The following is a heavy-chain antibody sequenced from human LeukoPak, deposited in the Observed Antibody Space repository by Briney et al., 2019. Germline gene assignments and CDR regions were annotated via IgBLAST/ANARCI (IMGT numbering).Heavy chain of an antibody. Sequence: GASVKVSCNASGYTFTGYYMHWVRQAPGQGLEWMGWINPNSGGTNYAQKFQGRVTMTRDTSISTAYMELSRLRSDDTAVYYCARGYSVTIFGVVNYWGQGTLVTVSS. CDR1: GYTFTGYY. CDR2: INPNSGGT. CDR3: ARGYSVTIFGVVNY. V-gene: IGHV1-2*02. D-gene: IGHD3-3*01. J-gene: IGHJ4*02.